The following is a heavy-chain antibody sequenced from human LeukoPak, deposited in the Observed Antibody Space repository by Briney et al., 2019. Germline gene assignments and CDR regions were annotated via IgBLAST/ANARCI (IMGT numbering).Heavy chain of an antibody. J-gene: IGHJ4*02. CDR2: INHSGST. V-gene: IGHV4-34*01. Sequence: SETLSLTCAVYGGSFNGYYWSWIRQPPGRGLEWIGEINHSGSTNYNPSRKSGVTISVDTSKNKFSLKLTSVTAEDTGVYYCGREPNLGYGGRGTRVTVSS. CDR1: GGSFNGYY. CDR3: GREPNLGY.